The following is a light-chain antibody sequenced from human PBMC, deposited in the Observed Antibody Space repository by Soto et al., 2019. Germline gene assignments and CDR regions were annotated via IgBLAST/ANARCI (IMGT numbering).Light chain of an antibody. CDR1: QSIRNY. CDR3: QQSYSTPYT. CDR2: VAS. J-gene: IGKJ2*01. V-gene: IGKV1-39*01. Sequence: DIQMTQSPSSLSASVGVRVTITCRASQSIRNYVNWYQQKPGKAPKFLIYVASTLQSGVPSRFSGSGSGTDFTLTISSLQPEDCGTYYGQQSYSTPYTFGPGTKLEIK.